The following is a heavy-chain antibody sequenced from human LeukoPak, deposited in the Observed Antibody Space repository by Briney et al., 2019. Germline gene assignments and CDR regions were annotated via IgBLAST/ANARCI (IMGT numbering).Heavy chain of an antibody. Sequence: KAGGSLRLSCAASGFTFSSYSMNWVRQAPGKGLEWVSSISSSSSYIYYADSVKGRFTISRDNAKNSLYLQMNSLRAEDTAVYYCTIAARLRAFDIWGQGTMVTVSS. J-gene: IGHJ3*02. CDR3: TIAARLRAFDI. CDR1: GFTFSSYS. D-gene: IGHD6-6*01. CDR2: ISSSSSYI. V-gene: IGHV3-21*01.